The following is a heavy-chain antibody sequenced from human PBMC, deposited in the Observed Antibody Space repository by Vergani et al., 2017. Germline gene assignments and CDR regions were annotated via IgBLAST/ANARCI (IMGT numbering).Heavy chain of an antibody. V-gene: IGHV4-61*02. CDR3: ARSRPYCTSGSCPAI. CDR1: GESIRSGSHY. CDR2: IHTVGST. Sequence: QVKLQESGPGLLKPSQTLSLTCTVSGESIRSGSHYWSWIRQPAGKGPEWIGHIHTVGSTDLNPSFKSRVSISLDTSKSQFSLKLNSVTVADTAVYYCARSRPYCTSGSCPAIWGQGTLVTVSS. D-gene: IGHD2-15*01. J-gene: IGHJ4*02.